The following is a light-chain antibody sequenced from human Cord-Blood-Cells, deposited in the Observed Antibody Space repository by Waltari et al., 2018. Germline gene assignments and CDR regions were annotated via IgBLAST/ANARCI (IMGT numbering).Light chain of an antibody. J-gene: IGLJ2*01. Sequence: QSALTQPPSASGSPGQSVTITCPGASSNVGGYNYLSWYQPHPGKAPKLMIYEVSKRPSGVPDSFSGSKSGNTASLTVSGLQAEDEADYYCSSYAGSNNFVVFGGGTKLTVL. V-gene: IGLV2-8*01. CDR3: SSYAGSNNFVV. CDR1: SSNVGGYNY. CDR2: EVS.